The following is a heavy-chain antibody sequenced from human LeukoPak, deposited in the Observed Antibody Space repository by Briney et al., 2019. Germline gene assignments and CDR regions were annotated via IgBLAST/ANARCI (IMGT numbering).Heavy chain of an antibody. J-gene: IGHJ1*01. CDR2: ISSSSSYM. CDR1: GFTFSSNT. CDR3: ASEDYYDSSAYYYRNFQH. D-gene: IGHD3-22*01. V-gene: IGHV3-21*01. Sequence: GGSLRLSCAASGFTFSSNTMNWVRQAPGKRLEWVSYISSSSSYMNYADSVRGRFTISRDNAKNSLYLQMNSLRAEDTAVYYCASEDYYDSSAYYYRNFQHWGQGTLVTVSS.